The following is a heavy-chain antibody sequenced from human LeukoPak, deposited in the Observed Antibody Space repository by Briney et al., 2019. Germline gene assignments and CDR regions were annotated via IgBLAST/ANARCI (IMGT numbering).Heavy chain of an antibody. CDR2: ISSSSSYT. V-gene: IGHV3-11*06. J-gene: IGHJ4*02. Sequence: PGGSLRLSCAASGFTFSDYYMSWVRQAPGKGLEGVSYISSSSSYTNYAHSVKGRFTISRDNAKNSLYLQMNSLRAEDTAVYYCARVRSYGSYYFDYWGQGTLVTVSS. CDR3: ARVRSYGSYYFDY. D-gene: IGHD5-18*01. CDR1: GFTFSDYY.